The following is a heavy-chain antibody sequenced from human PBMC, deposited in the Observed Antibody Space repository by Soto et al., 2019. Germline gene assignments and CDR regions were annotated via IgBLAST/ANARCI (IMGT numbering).Heavy chain of an antibody. CDR3: AREGASGFGMDV. Sequence: QVQLQESGPGLVKPSETLSLTYNVSGGSIRSYYWSWVRQPAGKPLEWIGRIYTSGSTNYNPSLKSRVSMSVDTSKNQFSLEVTSVTAADTAVYYCAREGASGFGMDVWGLGTTVTVSS. J-gene: IGHJ6*02. D-gene: IGHD1-26*01. V-gene: IGHV4-4*07. CDR2: IYTSGST. CDR1: GGSIRSYY.